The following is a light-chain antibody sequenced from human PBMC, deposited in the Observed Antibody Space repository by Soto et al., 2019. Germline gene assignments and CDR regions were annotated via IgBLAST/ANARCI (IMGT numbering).Light chain of an antibody. CDR1: STDVGAYNY. V-gene: IGLV2-14*01. J-gene: IGLJ1*01. Sequence: QSVLTQPASVSGSPGQSITISCTGSSTDVGAYNYVSWYQQYPGQAPNLLIYEVSRRPSGFFHRFSGSKSVNTASLTISGLQSEDESHYYCNSYTTMNTYVFGTGTKVTAL. CDR3: NSYTTMNTYV. CDR2: EVS.